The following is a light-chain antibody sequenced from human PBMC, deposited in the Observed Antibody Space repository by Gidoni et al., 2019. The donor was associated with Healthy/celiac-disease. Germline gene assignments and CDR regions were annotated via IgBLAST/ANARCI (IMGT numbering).Light chain of an antibody. CDR3: MQGTHWAHT. V-gene: IGKV2-30*02. CDR2: KVS. J-gene: IGKJ1*01. Sequence: VVITQSPLSLPVTLGQPASISCRARQSLVHSDGNTYWNWFQQGPGQAPRLLIYKVSNRDSGVPERYRGSGSGTDFTLKISRVEAEEVGVYYGMQGTHWAHTCGQGTKVEIK. CDR1: QSLVHSDGNTY.